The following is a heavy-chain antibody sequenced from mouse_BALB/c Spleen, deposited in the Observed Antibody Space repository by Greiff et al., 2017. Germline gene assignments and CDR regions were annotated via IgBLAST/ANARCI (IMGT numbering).Heavy chain of an antibody. CDR1: GYTFTSYW. CDR2: IYPGNSDT. V-gene: IGHV1-5*01. D-gene: IGHD2-1*01. Sequence: EVQVVESGTVLARPGASVKMSCKASGYTFTSYWMHWVKQRPGQGLEWIGAIYPGNSDTSYNQKFKGKAKLTAVTSTSTAYMELSSLTNEDSAVYYCTRQNYYGNYVYAMDYWGQGTSVTVSS. J-gene: IGHJ4*01. CDR3: TRQNYYGNYVYAMDY.